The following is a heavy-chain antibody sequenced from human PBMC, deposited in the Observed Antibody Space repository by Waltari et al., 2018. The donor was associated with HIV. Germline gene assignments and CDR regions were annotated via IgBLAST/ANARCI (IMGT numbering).Heavy chain of an antibody. CDR2: SKSAGGDA. J-gene: IGHJ6*02. D-gene: IGHD3-3*01. Sequence: LVQSGGGLVQPGGSLRLSCAASGFSFSDYWMHWVRQSRWKGLAWGSRSKSAGGDATYADSVKGGVTVSRDNAKNTLCLEMSSLRVEDTAVYYCARDDYDFWSGPRRDKNYGMDVWGQGTAVTVSS. V-gene: IGHV3-74*01. CDR1: GFSFSDYW. CDR3: ARDDYDFWSGPRRDKNYGMDV.